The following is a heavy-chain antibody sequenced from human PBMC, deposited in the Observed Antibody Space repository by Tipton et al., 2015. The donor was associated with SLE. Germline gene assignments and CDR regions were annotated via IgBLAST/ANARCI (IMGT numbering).Heavy chain of an antibody. CDR2: IYTSGST. CDR3: ARLYYSRGY. V-gene: IGHV4-61*09. D-gene: IGHD4-11*01. Sequence: TLSLTCAVSGYSISSGSYYWSWIRQPAGKGLEWIGYIYTSGSTNYNPSLKSRVTISVDTSKNQFSLKLSSVSAADTAVYYCARLYYSRGYWGQGTLVTVSS. CDR1: GYSISSGSYY. J-gene: IGHJ4*02.